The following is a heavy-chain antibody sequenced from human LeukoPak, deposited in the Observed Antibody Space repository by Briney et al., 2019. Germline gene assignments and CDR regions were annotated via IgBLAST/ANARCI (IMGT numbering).Heavy chain of an antibody. Sequence: ASVKVSCKASGYTFTGYYMHWVRQAPGQGLEWMGWINPNSGGTNYAQKLQGWVTMTRDTSISTAYMELSRLRSDDTAVYYCAREVHGDYDLWVYFDYWGQGTLVTVSS. D-gene: IGHD4-17*01. CDR1: GYTFTGYY. CDR2: INPNSGGT. J-gene: IGHJ4*02. V-gene: IGHV1-2*04. CDR3: AREVHGDYDLWVYFDY.